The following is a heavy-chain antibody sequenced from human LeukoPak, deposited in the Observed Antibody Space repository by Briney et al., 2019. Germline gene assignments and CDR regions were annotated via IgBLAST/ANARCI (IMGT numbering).Heavy chain of an antibody. D-gene: IGHD3-22*01. CDR2: IWYDGSNK. V-gene: IGHV3-33*08. CDR1: GFSFSDAW. Sequence: GGSLRLSCAASGFSFSDAWMNWVRQAPGKGLEWVAVIWYDGSNKYYADSVKGRFTISRDNPKNTLFLQMNSLRAEDTAVYYCARDQGYDSSGPDYWGQGTLVTVSS. J-gene: IGHJ4*02. CDR3: ARDQGYDSSGPDY.